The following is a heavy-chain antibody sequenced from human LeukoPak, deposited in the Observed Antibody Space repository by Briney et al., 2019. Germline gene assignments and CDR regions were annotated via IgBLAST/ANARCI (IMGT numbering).Heavy chain of an antibody. CDR2: IYYSGST. CDR1: GGSISSSSYY. CDR3: ARLAYYYDSSGYSEGPYYFDH. Sequence: SETLSLTCTVSGGSISSSSYYWGWIRQPPGKGLEWIGSIYYSGSTYYNPSLKSRVTISVDTSKNQFSLKLSSVTAADTAVYYCARLAYYYDSSGYSEGPYYFDHWGQGTLVTVSS. D-gene: IGHD3-22*01. V-gene: IGHV4-39*01. J-gene: IGHJ4*02.